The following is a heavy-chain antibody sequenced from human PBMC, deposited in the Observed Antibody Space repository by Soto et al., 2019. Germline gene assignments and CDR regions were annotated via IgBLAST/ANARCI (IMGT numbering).Heavy chain of an antibody. CDR3: AREGASGFGMDV. CDR1: GGSIRSYY. CDR2: IYTSGST. D-gene: IGHD1-26*01. Sequence: LSLTCNVSGGSIRSYYWSWVRQPAGKPLEWIGRIYTSGSTNYSPSLKSRVSMSVDTSKNQFSLEVTSVTAADTAVYYCAREGASGFGMDVWGLGTTVTVSS. V-gene: IGHV4-4*07. J-gene: IGHJ6*02.